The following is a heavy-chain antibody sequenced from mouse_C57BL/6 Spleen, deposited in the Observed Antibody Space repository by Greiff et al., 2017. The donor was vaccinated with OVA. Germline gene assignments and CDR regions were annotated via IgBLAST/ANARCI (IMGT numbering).Heavy chain of an antibody. CDR3: ASCWDNYAMDY. CDR1: GFTFSDYG. Sequence: EVKLMESGGGLVKPGGSLKLSCAASGFTFSDYGMHWVRQAPEKGLEWVAYISSGSSTIYYADTVKGRFTISRDNAKNTLFLQMTSLRSEDTAMYYCASCWDNYAMDYWGQGTSVTVSS. V-gene: IGHV5-17*01. J-gene: IGHJ4*01. D-gene: IGHD4-1*01. CDR2: ISSGSSTI.